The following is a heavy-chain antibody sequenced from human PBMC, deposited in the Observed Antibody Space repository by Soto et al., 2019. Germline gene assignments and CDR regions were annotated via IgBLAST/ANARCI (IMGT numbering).Heavy chain of an antibody. J-gene: IGHJ6*02. Sequence: EVQLVESGGGLVQPGGSLKLSCVASGFSISSSDMHWVRQVMGKGLEWVSTLGTSGDTFYSGSVKGRFAISREDAKNSFHVQMNNMIAEDSAVYYCTKDRQIYRFYYCGMDVWGQGSAVTVS. D-gene: IGHD3-3*01. CDR1: GFSISSSD. CDR2: LGTSGDT. V-gene: IGHV3-13*01. CDR3: TKDRQIYRFYYCGMDV.